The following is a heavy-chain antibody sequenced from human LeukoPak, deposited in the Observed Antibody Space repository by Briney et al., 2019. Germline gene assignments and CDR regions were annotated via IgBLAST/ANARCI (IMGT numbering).Heavy chain of an antibody. D-gene: IGHD3-3*01. Sequence: SVKVSCKASGGTSSSYAISWVRQAPGQGLEWMGGIIPIFGTANYAQKFQGRVTITADESTSTAYMELSSLRSEDTAVYYCARGGGVMIPYYYYYYMDVWGKGTTVTISS. CDR2: IIPIFGTA. V-gene: IGHV1-69*13. J-gene: IGHJ6*03. CDR3: ARGGGVMIPYYYYYYMDV. CDR1: GGTSSSYA.